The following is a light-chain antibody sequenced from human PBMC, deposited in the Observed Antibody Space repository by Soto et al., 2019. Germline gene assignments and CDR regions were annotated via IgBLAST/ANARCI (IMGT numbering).Light chain of an antibody. V-gene: IGLV2-14*01. CDR2: DVS. Sequence: QSVLAQPASVSGSPGQSITISCTGTSSDVGRYNYVSWFQQHPGKATKLLIYDVSHWPSGVSDRFSGSKSGNTASLTISGLQAEDEADYYCSSFTTSSTFVFGTGTKLTVL. CDR1: SSDVGRYNY. CDR3: SSFTTSSTFV. J-gene: IGLJ1*01.